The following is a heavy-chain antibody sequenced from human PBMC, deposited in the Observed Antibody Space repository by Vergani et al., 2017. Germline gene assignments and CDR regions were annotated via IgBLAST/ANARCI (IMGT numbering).Heavy chain of an antibody. D-gene: IGHD2-2*01. Sequence: QVQLQESGPGLVKPSETLSLTCTVSGGSISSYYWSWIRQPPGKGLEWIGYIYYSGSTNVNPSLKSRVTISVDTSKNQFSLKLSSVTAADTAVYYCARARFTKYQLPGYFDSWGQGTLVTVSS. J-gene: IGHJ4*02. CDR3: ARARFTKYQLPGYFDS. CDR2: IYYSGST. CDR1: GGSISSYY. V-gene: IGHV4-59*01.